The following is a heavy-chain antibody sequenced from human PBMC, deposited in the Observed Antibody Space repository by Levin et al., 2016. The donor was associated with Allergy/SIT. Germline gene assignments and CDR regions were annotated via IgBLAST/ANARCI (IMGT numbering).Heavy chain of an antibody. J-gene: IGHJ6*03. CDR2: INRSGST. CDR1: GGSFSGYY. D-gene: IGHD6-13*01. V-gene: IGHV4-34*01. CDR3: ARGYSNPVYYYYYYYMDV. Sequence: SETLSLTCAVYGGSFSGYYWSWIRQPPGKGLEWIGEINRSGSTNYNPSLKSRVTISVDTSKNQFSLKLSSVTAADTAVYYCARGYSNPVYYYYYYYMDVWGKGTTVTVSS.